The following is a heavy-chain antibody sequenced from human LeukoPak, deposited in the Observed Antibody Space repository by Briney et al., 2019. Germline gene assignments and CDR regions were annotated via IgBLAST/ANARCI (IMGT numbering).Heavy chain of an antibody. CDR3: ARDPGVRWLVGFDY. J-gene: IGHJ4*02. CDR2: IWYDGSNK. V-gene: IGHV3-33*01. Sequence: GGSLRLSCAASGFTFSSYGMHWVRQAPGKGLEWVAVIWYDGSNKYYADSVKGRFAISRDNSKNTLYLQMDSLRAEDTAVYYCARDPGVRWLVGFDYWGQGTLVTVSS. D-gene: IGHD6-19*01. CDR1: GFTFSSYG.